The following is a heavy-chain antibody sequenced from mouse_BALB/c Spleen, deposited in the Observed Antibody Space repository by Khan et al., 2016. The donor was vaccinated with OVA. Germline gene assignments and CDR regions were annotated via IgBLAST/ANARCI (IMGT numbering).Heavy chain of an antibody. CDR3: NRHGFVACLSY. V-gene: IGHV1S135*01. CDR2: IDPLSGGT. J-gene: IGHJ3*01. D-gene: IGHD2-2*01. CDR1: GYSFTSYY. Sequence: EVQLQESGPELMKPGASVKISCKASGYSFTSYYIHWVMQSPGTSLDWIGYIDPLSGGTTYNPKFKGKATLTVAKSSSTAYIHLSNLSSEASAVEYCNRHGFVACLSYWGQGTLVTVSA.